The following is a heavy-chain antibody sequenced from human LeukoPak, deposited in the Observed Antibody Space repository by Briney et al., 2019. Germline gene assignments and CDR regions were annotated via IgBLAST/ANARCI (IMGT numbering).Heavy chain of an antibody. D-gene: IGHD2-15*01. CDR3: ARDGGPLDY. J-gene: IGHJ4*02. Sequence: GGSLRLSCAAPGFTFSSYWMSWVRQAPGKGLEWAANIKQDGSEKYYVDSVKGRFTISRDNAKNSLYLQMNSLRAEDTAVYYCARDGGPLDYWGQGTLVTV. V-gene: IGHV3-7*01. CDR2: IKQDGSEK. CDR1: GFTFSSYW.